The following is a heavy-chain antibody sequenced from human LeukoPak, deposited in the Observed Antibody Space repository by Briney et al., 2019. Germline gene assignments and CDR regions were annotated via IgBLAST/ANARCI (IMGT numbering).Heavy chain of an antibody. V-gene: IGHV3-30*18. CDR2: ISYDGSNK. D-gene: IGHD6-19*01. J-gene: IGHJ4*02. CDR3: AKMETSGWYGGFDY. CDR1: GFTFSSYG. Sequence: PGGSLRLSCAASGFTFSSYGMHWVRQAPGKGLEWVAVISYDGSNKYYADSVKGRFTISRDNSKNTLYLQMNSLRAEDTAVYYCAKMETSGWYGGFDYWGQGTLVTVSS.